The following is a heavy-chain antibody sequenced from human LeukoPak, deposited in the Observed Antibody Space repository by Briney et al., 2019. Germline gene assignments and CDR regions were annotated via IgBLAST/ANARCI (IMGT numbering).Heavy chain of an antibody. CDR3: ARAFTIFGVGRTPHAFDI. CDR1: GGTFSSYA. CDR2: IIPIFGTA. Sequence: ASVEVSCKASGGTFSSYAISWVRQAPGQGLEWMGGIIPIFGTANYAQKFQGRVTITADESTSTAYMELSSLRSEDTAVYYCARAFTIFGVGRTPHAFDIWGQGTMVTVSS. J-gene: IGHJ3*02. D-gene: IGHD3-3*01. V-gene: IGHV1-69*13.